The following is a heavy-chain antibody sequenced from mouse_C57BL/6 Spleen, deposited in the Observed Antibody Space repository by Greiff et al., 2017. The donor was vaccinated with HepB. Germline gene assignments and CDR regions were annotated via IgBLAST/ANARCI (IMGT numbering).Heavy chain of an antibody. CDR3: ARGGSSGYVWFAY. J-gene: IGHJ3*01. CDR1: GYTFTSYW. CDR2: IHPNSGST. D-gene: IGHD3-2*02. V-gene: IGHV1-64*01. Sequence: QVQLQQPGAELVKPGASVKLSCKASGYTFTSYWMHWVKQRPGQGLEWIGMIHPNSGSTNYNEKFKSKATLTVDKSSSTAYMQLSSLTSEDSAVYYCARGGSSGYVWFAYWGQGTLVTVSA.